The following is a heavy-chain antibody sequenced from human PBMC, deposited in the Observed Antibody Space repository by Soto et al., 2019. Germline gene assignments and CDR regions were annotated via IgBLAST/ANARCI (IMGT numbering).Heavy chain of an antibody. CDR2: IYGNGRST. D-gene: IGHD1-26*01. CDR1: GFTFSIYT. J-gene: IGHJ4*02. Sequence: EVQLLESGGGLVQPAGSLRLSCAASGFTFSIYTMSWFRQAPGKGLEWVSSIYGNGRSTFYSASVKGRFTISRDNSGNTVYLQMSSLRVEDTAIYYCAKDFTTDSRWDIDYWGQGSLVTVSS. V-gene: IGHV3-23*01. CDR3: AKDFTTDSRWDIDY.